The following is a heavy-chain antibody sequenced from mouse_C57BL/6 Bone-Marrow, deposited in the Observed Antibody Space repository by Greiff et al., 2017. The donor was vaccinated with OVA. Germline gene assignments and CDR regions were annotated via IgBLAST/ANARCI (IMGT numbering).Heavy chain of an antibody. Sequence: QVHVKQSGAELAKPGASVKLSCKASGYTFTSYWMHWVKQRPGQGLEWIGYINPSSGYTKYNQKFKDKATLTADKSSSTAYMQLSSLTYEDSAVYYCARQELRAWFAYWGQGTLVTVSA. J-gene: IGHJ3*01. CDR1: GYTFTSYW. CDR3: ARQELRAWFAY. V-gene: IGHV1-7*01. CDR2: INPSSGYT. D-gene: IGHD2-4*01.